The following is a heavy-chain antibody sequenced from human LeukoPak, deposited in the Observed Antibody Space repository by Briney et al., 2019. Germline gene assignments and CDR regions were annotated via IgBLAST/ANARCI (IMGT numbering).Heavy chain of an antibody. V-gene: IGHV1-18*01. CDR2: ISAYNGNT. CDR1: SYTFTSSG. CDR3: ARAPPIVGAAGAFDI. J-gene: IGHJ3*02. Sequence: GASVKVSCKASSYTFTSSGISWVRQAPGQGLEWMGWISAYNGNTNYAQSLQGRVTMTTDTSTSTAYMELRSLRSDDTAVYYCARAPPIVGAAGAFDIWGQGTMVTVSS. D-gene: IGHD1-26*01.